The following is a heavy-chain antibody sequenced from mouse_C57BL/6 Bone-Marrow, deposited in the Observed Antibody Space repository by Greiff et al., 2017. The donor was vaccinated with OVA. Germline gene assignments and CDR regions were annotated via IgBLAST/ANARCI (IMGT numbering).Heavy chain of an antibody. CDR1: GFTFSSYA. J-gene: IGHJ4*01. D-gene: IGHD2-1*01. CDR3: SIYYGNYGGFYAMDY. Sequence: DVKLVESGEGLVKPGGSLKLSCAASGFTFSSYAMSWVRQTPEKRLEWVAYISSGGDYIYYADTVKGRFTISRDNARNTLYLQMSSLKSEDTAMYYCSIYYGNYGGFYAMDYWGQGTSVTVSS. V-gene: IGHV5-9-1*02. CDR2: ISSGGDYI.